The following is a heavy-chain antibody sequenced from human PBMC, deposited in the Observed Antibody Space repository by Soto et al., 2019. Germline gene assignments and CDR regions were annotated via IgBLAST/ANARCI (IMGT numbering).Heavy chain of an antibody. CDR2: ISAYNGNT. D-gene: IGHD6-19*01. CDR1: GYTFTSYG. V-gene: IGHV1-18*01. CDR3: ARSVAVAGAAEYFQQ. J-gene: IGHJ1*01. Sequence: GASVKVSCKASGYTFTSYGISWVRQAPGQGLEWMGWISAYNGNTNYAQKLQGRVTMTTDTSTSTAYMELRSLRSDDTAVYYCARSVAVAGAAEYFQQWGQGTLVTVSS.